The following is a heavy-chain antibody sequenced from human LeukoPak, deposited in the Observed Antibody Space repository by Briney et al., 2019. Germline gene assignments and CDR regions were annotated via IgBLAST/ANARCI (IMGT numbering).Heavy chain of an antibody. CDR3: ARIHRYCSGGARYVLDN. CDR1: GVSVSGYY. V-gene: IGHV4-59*02. CDR2: VYYSGST. D-gene: IGHD2-15*01. J-gene: IGHJ4*02. Sequence: TPSETLSLTCVVSGVSVSGYYWGWIRQPPGRGLEWIGYVYYSGSTNYNPSFKSRITISVDTSRNQFSLQLSSVTAADTAVYYCARIHRYCSGGARYVLDNWGQGTLVAASS.